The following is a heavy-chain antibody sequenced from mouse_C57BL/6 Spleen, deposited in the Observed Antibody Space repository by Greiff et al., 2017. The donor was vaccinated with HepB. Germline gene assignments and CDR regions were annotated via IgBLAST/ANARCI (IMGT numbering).Heavy chain of an antibody. CDR1: GFTFSDYY. D-gene: IGHD2-4*01. CDR2: ISNGGGST. Sequence: EVNLVESGGGLVQPGGSLKLSCAASGFTFSDYYMYWVRQTPEKRLEWVAYISNGGGSTYYPDTVKGRFTISRDNAKNTLYLQMSRLKSEDTAMYYCARHSYDYVYFDVWGTGTTVTVSS. V-gene: IGHV5-12*01. CDR3: ARHSYDYVYFDV. J-gene: IGHJ1*03.